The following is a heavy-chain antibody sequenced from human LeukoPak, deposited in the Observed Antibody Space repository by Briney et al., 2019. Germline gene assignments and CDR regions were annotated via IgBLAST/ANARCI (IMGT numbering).Heavy chain of an antibody. J-gene: IGHJ6*02. CDR1: GFTFSSCA. CDR2: ISGSGGST. D-gene: IGHD2-15*01. CDR3: AKVGCSGGSCYSSRYYYYGMDV. V-gene: IGHV3-23*01. Sequence: GGSLRLSCAASGFTFSSCAMSWVRQAPGKGLEWVSAISGSGGSTYYADSVKGRFTISRDNSKNTLCLQMNSLRAEDTAVYYCAKVGCSGGSCYSSRYYYYGMDVWGQGTTVTASS.